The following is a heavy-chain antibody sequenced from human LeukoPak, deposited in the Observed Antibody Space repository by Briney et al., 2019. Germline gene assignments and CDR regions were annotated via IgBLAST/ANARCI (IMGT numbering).Heavy chain of an antibody. D-gene: IGHD6-19*01. J-gene: IGHJ3*02. V-gene: IGHV3-30*02. Sequence: GGSLRLSCAASGFTFSSYGMHWARQAPGKGLEWVAFIRYDGSNKYYADSVKGRFTISRDNSKNTLYLQMNSLRAEDTAVYYCAKVYSGWSGDGAFDIWGQGTMVTVSS. CDR3: AKVYSGWSGDGAFDI. CDR2: IRYDGSNK. CDR1: GFTFSSYG.